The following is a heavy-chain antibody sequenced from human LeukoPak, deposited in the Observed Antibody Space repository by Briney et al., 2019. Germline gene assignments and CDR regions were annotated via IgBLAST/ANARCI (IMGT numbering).Heavy chain of an antibody. CDR2: ISSSGSTI. J-gene: IGHJ4*02. CDR3: ARPKSYYYDSSGYYVV. D-gene: IGHD3-22*01. CDR1: GSTFSDYY. V-gene: IGHV3-11*01. Sequence: GGSLRLSCAASGSTFSDYYMSWIRQAPGKGLEWVSYISSSGSTIYYADSVKGRFTISRDNAKNSLYLQMNSLRAEDTAVYYCARPKSYYYDSSGYYVVWGQGTLVTVSS.